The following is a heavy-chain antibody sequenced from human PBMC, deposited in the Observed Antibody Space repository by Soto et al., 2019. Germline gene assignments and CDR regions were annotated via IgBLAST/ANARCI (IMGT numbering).Heavy chain of an antibody. CDR2: IKQDGSEK. J-gene: IGHJ4*02. CDR3: AREPFTIFGVVIIGYFDY. CDR1: GFTFSSYW. D-gene: IGHD3-3*01. Sequence: GGSLRLSCAASGFTFSSYWMSWVRQAPGKGLEWVANIKQDGSEKYYVDSVKGRFTISRDNAKNSLYLQMNSLRAEDTAVYYCAREPFTIFGVVIIGYFDYWGQGTLVTVSS. V-gene: IGHV3-7*03.